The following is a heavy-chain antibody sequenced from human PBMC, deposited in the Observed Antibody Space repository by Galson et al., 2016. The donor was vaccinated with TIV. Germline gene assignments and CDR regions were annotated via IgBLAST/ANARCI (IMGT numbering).Heavy chain of an antibody. D-gene: IGHD2-2*01. CDR2: INPDSGNT. Sequence: SVKVSCKASGYTFTSYHINWVRQATGQGLEWMGWINPDSGNTGYVQKFQGRVTMTRNISASTVYMELSSLRSEDTDVYYCARSWSVVAPNWVDPWGQGTLVTVSS. CDR3: ARSWSVVAPNWVDP. CDR1: GYTFTSYH. V-gene: IGHV1-8*02. J-gene: IGHJ5*02.